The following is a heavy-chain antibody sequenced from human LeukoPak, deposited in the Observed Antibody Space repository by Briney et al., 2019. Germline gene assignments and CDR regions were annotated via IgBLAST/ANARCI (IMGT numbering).Heavy chain of an antibody. CDR3: ARDGGITVAADDY. CDR1: GGSISGYY. CDR2: IYSSGNT. V-gene: IGHV4-4*08. J-gene: IGHJ4*02. D-gene: IGHD6-19*01. Sequence: SETLSLTCTVSGGSISGYYWSWIRQPPGKGLEWIGYIYSSGNTDYNSSLKSRVTISVDTSKSQFSLRLTSVTAADTAVYYCARDGGITVAADDYWGQGTLVTVSS.